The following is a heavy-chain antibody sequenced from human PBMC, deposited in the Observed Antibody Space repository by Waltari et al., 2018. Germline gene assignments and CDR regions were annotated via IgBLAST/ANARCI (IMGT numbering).Heavy chain of an antibody. J-gene: IGHJ4*02. V-gene: IGHV4-38-2*01. CDR3: AAALAYCGGDCRAFDY. D-gene: IGHD2-21*02. CDR2: IYYSVGT. Sequence: QVQLQESGPGLVKPSETLSLTCAVSGYSISSGYYWGWIRQPPGKGLEWIGSIYYSVGTSYNRSLKGRFTISVDTSKIQFSLKLSSVTAADTAVYYCAAALAYCGGDCRAFDYWGQGTLVTVSS. CDR1: GYSISSGYY.